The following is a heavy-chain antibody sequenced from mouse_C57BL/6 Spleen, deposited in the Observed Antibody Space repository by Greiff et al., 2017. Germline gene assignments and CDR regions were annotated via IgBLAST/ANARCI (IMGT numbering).Heavy chain of an antibody. Sequence: EVKLVESGGGLVKPGGSLKLSCAASGFTFSSYTMSWVRQTPEKRLEWVATISGGGGNTYYPDSVKGRFTISRDNAKNTLYLQMSSLRSEDTALYYCARLQLYFDYWGQGTTLTVSS. V-gene: IGHV5-9*01. CDR3: ARLQLYFDY. J-gene: IGHJ2*01. CDR1: GFTFSSYT. CDR2: ISGGGGNT. D-gene: IGHD4-1*02.